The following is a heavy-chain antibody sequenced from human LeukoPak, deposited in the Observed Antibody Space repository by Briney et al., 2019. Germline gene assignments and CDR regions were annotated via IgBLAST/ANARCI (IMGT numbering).Heavy chain of an antibody. CDR2: ISGSGSYI. V-gene: IGHV3-21*01. J-gene: IGHJ4*02. CDR1: GFTFNDYS. CDR3: ARAPVAGPSLIDY. D-gene: IGHD2-21*01. Sequence: PGWSLRLSCVASGFTFNDYSVNWVRQAPGKGLEWVSSISGSGSYIYHADSVKGRFTISRDNTKNSLYLQVNSLRAEDTAVYYCARAPVAGPSLIDYWGQGTLVTVSS.